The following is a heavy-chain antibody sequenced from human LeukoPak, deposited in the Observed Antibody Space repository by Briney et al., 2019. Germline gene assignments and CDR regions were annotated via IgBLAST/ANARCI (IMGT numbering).Heavy chain of an antibody. J-gene: IGHJ4*02. CDR1: GFTFSDYW. Sequence: GESLRLSCAASGFTFSDYWMSWVRQAPGKGLEWVANIKQEGSEKNYVDSVKGRLTISRDNAKNSLYLQMNSLRAEDTAVYYCASYYYGSGSFYFPFRYWGQGTLVTVSS. V-gene: IGHV3-7*01. CDR3: ASYYYGSGSFYFPFRY. CDR2: IKQEGSEK. D-gene: IGHD3-10*01.